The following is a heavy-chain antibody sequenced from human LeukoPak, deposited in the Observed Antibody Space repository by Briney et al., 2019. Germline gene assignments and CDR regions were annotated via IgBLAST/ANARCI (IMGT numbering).Heavy chain of an antibody. CDR2: ISHTEGT. V-gene: IGHV4-34*01. CDR3: ARIRCGHRGSLCYNH. CDR1: GVSINDYY. Sequence: SETLSLTCGVFGVSINDYYWSRIRQSPGKGLEWIGEISHTEGTRYNPSLESRVTMSVGTSENQLSLKLIFVTAADTAVYYCARIRCGHRGSLCYNHWGLGTLVTVSS. J-gene: IGHJ4*02. D-gene: IGHD2-21*01.